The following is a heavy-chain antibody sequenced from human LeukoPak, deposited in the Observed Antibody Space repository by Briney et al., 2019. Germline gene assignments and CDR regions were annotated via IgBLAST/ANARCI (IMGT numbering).Heavy chain of an antibody. CDR2: FSGSGGST. Sequence: GGSLRLSCAASAFTLSSYGMHWVRQAPGKGLEWVSAFSGSGGSTYYADSVKGRFTISRDNSKNTLYLQMNSLRAEDTAVYYCAKVEGSGRIFGVAFDYWGQGTLVTVSS. V-gene: IGHV3-23*01. J-gene: IGHJ4*02. CDR3: AKVEGSGRIFGVAFDY. D-gene: IGHD3-3*01. CDR1: AFTLSSYG.